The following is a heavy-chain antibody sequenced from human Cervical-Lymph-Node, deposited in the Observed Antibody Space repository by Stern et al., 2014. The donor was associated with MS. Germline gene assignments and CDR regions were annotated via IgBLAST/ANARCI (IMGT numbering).Heavy chain of an antibody. D-gene: IGHD3-9*01. CDR3: AREPVNDILTGPRFDP. CDR1: GGSISNGDYY. CDR2: IYYSGTT. V-gene: IGHV4-30-4*01. J-gene: IGHJ5*02. Sequence: QVQLQESGPGLVKPSQTLSLICTVSGGSISNGDYYWSWIRQPPGKGLEWIGDIYYSGTTYYNPSLKSRVTISLDTSKNQFSLKLNSTTAADTAVYYCAREPVNDILTGPRFDPWGQGTLVIVSS.